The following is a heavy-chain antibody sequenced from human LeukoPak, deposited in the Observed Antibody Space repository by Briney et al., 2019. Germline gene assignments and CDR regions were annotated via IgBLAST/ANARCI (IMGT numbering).Heavy chain of an antibody. D-gene: IGHD3-22*01. V-gene: IGHV4-59*08. Sequence: SETLSLTCAVSGGSIGGSISRYYWSWIRQPPGKGLEWIGQISYSGSTNYNPSLKSRVTISVDTSKNQFSLKLSSVTAADTAVYYCARHGSGYGMHYYYYGMDVWGQGTTVTVSS. CDR1: GGSIGGSISRYY. J-gene: IGHJ6*02. CDR3: ARHGSGYGMHYYYYGMDV. CDR2: ISYSGST.